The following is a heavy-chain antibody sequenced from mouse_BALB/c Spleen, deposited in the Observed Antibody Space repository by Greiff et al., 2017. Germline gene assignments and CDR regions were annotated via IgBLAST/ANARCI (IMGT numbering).Heavy chain of an antibody. CDR3: ARRLFYAMDY. V-gene: IGHV1-54*03. CDR1: GYAFPNYL. Sequence: QVQLKQSGAELVRPGTSVKVSCKASGYAFPNYLIEWVKQRPGQGLEWIGVINPGSGGTNYNEKFKGKATLTADKSSSTAYMQLSSLTSDDSAVYFCARRLFYAMDYWGQGTSVTVSS. J-gene: IGHJ4*01. CDR2: INPGSGGT.